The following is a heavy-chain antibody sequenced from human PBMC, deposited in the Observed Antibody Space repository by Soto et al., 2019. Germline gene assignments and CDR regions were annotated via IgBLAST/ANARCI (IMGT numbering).Heavy chain of an antibody. CDR1: GGSISSGGYY. J-gene: IGHJ4*02. V-gene: IGHV4-31*03. CDR3: ARESTVTTRLDY. Sequence: QVQLQESGPGLVKPSQTLSLTCTVSGGSISSGGYYWSWIRQHPGKGLEWIGYIYYSGSTYYNPALKSRVTISVDTSKNQFSLKLSSVTAADTAVYYCARESTVTTRLDYWGQGTLVTVSS. D-gene: IGHD4-17*01. CDR2: IYYSGST.